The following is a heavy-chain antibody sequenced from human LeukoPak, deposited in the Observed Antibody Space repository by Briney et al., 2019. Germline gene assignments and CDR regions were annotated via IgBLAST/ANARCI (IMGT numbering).Heavy chain of an antibody. J-gene: IGHJ4*02. CDR3: ARDPEREYYYDSKPDY. V-gene: IGHV4-4*02. CDR1: GGSISSSNW. Sequence: SETLSLTCAVSGGSISSSNWWSWVRQPPGKGLEWIGEIYHSGSTNYNPSLKSRVTISVDKSKNQFSLKLSSVTAADTAVYYCARDPEREYYYDSKPDYWGQGTLVTVSS. D-gene: IGHD3-22*01. CDR2: IYHSGST.